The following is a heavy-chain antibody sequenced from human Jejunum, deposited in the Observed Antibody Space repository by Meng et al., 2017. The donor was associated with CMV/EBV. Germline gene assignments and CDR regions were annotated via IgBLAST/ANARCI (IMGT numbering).Heavy chain of an antibody. Sequence: QAQLVQSGGGVKKPGASLKDSCKASGYTFTNYGITWVRQAPGQGLEWMGWISAYNGNINYAQTLQGRVTMTTDTSTSTAYMELRSLRSDDTAVYYCARVEVGITSGDYWGQGTLVTVSS. CDR2: ISAYNGNI. CDR1: GYTFTNYG. CDR3: ARVEVGITSGDY. J-gene: IGHJ4*02. D-gene: IGHD1-26*01. V-gene: IGHV1-18*01.